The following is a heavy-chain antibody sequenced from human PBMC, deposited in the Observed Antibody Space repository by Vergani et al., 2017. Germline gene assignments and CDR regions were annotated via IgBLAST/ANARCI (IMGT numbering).Heavy chain of an antibody. CDR1: GITFWKFG. CDR3: AKFGRSEVAGTFGAFDI. D-gene: IGHD6-19*01. J-gene: IGHJ3*02. Sequence: EVDLVESGGGLAQPGGSLRLSCEASGITFWKFGMHWVRQGPGKGLEWVSGISWNSGAVDYADSVRGRFTISRDNAKNSLFLEMNSLRHEDTAVYYCAKFGRSEVAGTFGAFDIWGQGTMVTVSS. CDR2: ISWNSGAV. V-gene: IGHV3-9*01.